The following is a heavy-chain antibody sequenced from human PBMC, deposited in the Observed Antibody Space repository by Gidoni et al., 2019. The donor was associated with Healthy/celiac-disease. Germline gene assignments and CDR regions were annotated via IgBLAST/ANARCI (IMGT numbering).Heavy chain of an antibody. CDR2: INHSGST. CDR1: GGSFSGYY. CDR3: ASGGLLYRHYYYGMDV. V-gene: IGHV4-34*01. Sequence: QVQLQQWGAGLLKPSETLSLTCAVYGGSFSGYYWSWIRQPPGKGLEWIGEINHSGSTNYNPSLKSRVTISVDTSKNQFSLKLSSVTAADTAVYYCASGGLLYRHYYYGMDVWGQGTTVTVSS. D-gene: IGHD3-3*01. J-gene: IGHJ6*02.